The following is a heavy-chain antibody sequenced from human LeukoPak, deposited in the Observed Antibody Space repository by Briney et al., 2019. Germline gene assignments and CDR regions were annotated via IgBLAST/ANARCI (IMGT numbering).Heavy chain of an antibody. Sequence: SETLSLTCTVSGGSISNYYWSWIRQPPGKGLEWIGYIYHRGDTNYNPSLKSRVTMSVDTSKNQFSLKLSSVTAADTAVYYCARAWGRAGDTSPFDYWGQGTLVTVSS. D-gene: IGHD2-21*02. J-gene: IGHJ4*02. CDR2: IYHRGDT. V-gene: IGHV4-59*01. CDR1: GGSISNYY. CDR3: ARAWGRAGDTSPFDY.